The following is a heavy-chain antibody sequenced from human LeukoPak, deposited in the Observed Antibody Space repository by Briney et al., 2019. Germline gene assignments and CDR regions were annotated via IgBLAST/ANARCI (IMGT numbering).Heavy chain of an antibody. CDR1: GDSISSYY. D-gene: IGHD1-14*01. Sequence: SETLSLTCTVSGDSISSYYWSWIRQPPGKGLEWIAYIYNSGSTDYNPSLKSRVTISVDTSKNQFSLKLSSVTAADTAVYYCARLPDVYYYYYMDVWGKGTTVTVSS. CDR3: ARLPDVYYYYYMDV. V-gene: IGHV4-4*08. J-gene: IGHJ6*03. CDR2: IYNSGST.